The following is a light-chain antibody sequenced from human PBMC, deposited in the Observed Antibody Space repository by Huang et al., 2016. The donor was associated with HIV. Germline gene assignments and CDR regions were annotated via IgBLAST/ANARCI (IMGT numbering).Light chain of an antibody. CDR1: QSVHSY. CDR3: QQRSAWPLT. V-gene: IGKV3-11*01. Sequence: EIVLTQSPATLSLSPGERATPSCRASQSVHSYLAWYQQKPGQAPRLLIYDASNRATGIPARFSGSGSGTDFTLTISNLQSEDFAGYYCQQRSAWPLTFGGGTKVEI. CDR2: DAS. J-gene: IGKJ4*01.